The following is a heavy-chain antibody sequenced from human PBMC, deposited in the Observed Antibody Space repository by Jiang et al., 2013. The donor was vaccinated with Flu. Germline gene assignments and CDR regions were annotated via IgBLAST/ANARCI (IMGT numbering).Heavy chain of an antibody. CDR2: ISYNGVDT. Sequence: QLLESGGGLVQPGGSLRLSCAASGITFRNYDMSWVRQAPGKGLEWVPGISYNGVDTSYGDSVKGRFTISRDDSKNTLFLQMNSLRTEDTAVYYCARRHCSASRCAHFDYWGQGTLVTVSS. D-gene: IGHD6-19*01. J-gene: IGHJ4*02. CDR1: GITFRNYD. CDR3: ARRHCSASRCAHFDY. V-gene: IGHV3-23*01.